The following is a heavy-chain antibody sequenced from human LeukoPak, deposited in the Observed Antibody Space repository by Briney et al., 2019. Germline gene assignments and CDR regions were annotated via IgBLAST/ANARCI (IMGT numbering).Heavy chain of an antibody. CDR2: IRHDGSHK. J-gene: IGHJ4*02. Sequence: GGSLRLSCAASGFTFSNYGMLWVRQAPGKGLEWVTFIRHDGSHKSYADSVKGRFTISRDNSKNTLYLQMNNLRAEDTAVYYCALMRDGYTQWGQGTLVTVSS. CDR1: GFTFSNYG. D-gene: IGHD5-24*01. CDR3: ALMRDGYTQ. V-gene: IGHV3-30*02.